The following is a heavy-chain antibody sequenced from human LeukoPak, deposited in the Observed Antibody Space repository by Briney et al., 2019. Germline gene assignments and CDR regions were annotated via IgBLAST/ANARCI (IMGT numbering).Heavy chain of an antibody. V-gene: IGHV4-39*01. CDR3: ARLIAVAMAAFDI. CDR1: GGSISSSSYY. CDR2: IYYSGST. Sequence: SETLSLTCTVSGGSISSSSYYWGWIRQPPGKGLEWIGSIYYSGSTYYNPSLKSRVTISVDTSKNQFSLKLSSVAAADTAVYYCARLIAVAMAAFDIWGQGTMVTVSS. D-gene: IGHD6-19*01. J-gene: IGHJ3*02.